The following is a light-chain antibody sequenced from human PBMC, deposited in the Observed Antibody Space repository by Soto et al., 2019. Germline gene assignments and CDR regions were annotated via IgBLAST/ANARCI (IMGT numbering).Light chain of an antibody. J-gene: IGLJ1*01. Sequence: QSVLTQPPSASGSPGQSVTISCTGTSSDVGRYNFVSWYQHHPGKAPKLLIYDVNKRPSGVPDRFSGSKSGNTASLTVSGLQAEDESYYYCASYAGSNNHVFGTGPKFTVL. CDR1: SSDVGRYNF. V-gene: IGLV2-8*01. CDR2: DVN. CDR3: ASYAGSNNHV.